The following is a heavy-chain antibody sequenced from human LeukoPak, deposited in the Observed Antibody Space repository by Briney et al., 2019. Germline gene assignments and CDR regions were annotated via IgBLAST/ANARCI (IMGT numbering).Heavy chain of an antibody. CDR1: GFTFSSYA. V-gene: IGHV3-23*01. CDR2: ISGSGDNT. D-gene: IGHD2-8*02. J-gene: IGHJ4*02. Sequence: GGSLRLSCAASGFTFSSYAMSWVRQAPGKGLEWVSGISGSGDNTYYADSVKGRFTISRDNSKNTLYVQVNSLGTEDTAAYYCAKPRTTGLGWAQFDYWGQGSLVTVSS. CDR3: AKPRTTGLGWAQFDY.